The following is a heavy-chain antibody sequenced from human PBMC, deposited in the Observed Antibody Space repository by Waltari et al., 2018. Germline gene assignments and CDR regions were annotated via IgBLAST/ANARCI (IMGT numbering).Heavy chain of an antibody. CDR2: ISSSSSYI. J-gene: IGHJ4*02. V-gene: IGHV3-21*01. D-gene: IGHD6-6*01. Sequence: EVQLVESGGGLVKPGGSLRLSCAASGLTFSRYSMNWVRQAPGKGLEWVSSISSSSSYIYYADSVKGRFTISRDNAKNSLYLQMNSLRAEDTAVYYCARDGVAAQPVWGQGTLVTVSS. CDR3: ARDGVAAQPV. CDR1: GLTFSRYS.